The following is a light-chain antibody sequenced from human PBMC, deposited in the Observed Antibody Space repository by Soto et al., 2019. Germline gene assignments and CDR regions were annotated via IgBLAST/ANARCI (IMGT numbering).Light chain of an antibody. CDR2: EVS. CDR3: SSYTSSSNLV. CDR1: SSDVGGYNY. J-gene: IGLJ1*01. V-gene: IGLV2-14*01. Sequence: QSVLTQPASVSGSPGQSITISCTGTSSDVGGYNYVSWYQQHPGKAPKLMIYEVSNRPSGVSNRFSGSKSGNTASLTISGLQAEDEADYYCSSYTSSSNLVLGHGTKLT.